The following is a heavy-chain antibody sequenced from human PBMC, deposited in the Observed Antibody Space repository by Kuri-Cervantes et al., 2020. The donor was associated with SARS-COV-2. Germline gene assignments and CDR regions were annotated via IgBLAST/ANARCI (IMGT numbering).Heavy chain of an antibody. V-gene: IGHV1-2*02. J-gene: IGHJ4*02. CDR2: NNPIGGT. D-gene: IGHD5-18*01. CDR3: ARNRRTGGYSFGFDL. CDR1: GYTVSDYY. Sequence: ASVKVSCKSSGYTVSDYYMHWVRQAPGQGREWMGWNNPIGGTNSAQKFQGRVTMTRDTSTSTVQMELKMLRFDDTAVFYCARNRRTGGYSFGFDLWGQGTLVTVSS.